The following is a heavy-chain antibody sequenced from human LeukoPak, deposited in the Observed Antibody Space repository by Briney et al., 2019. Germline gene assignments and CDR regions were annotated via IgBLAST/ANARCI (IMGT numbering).Heavy chain of an antibody. CDR2: TSGSGKHT. J-gene: IGHJ4*02. Sequence: QTGGSLRLSCAASGFSLSSYAMSWVRQAPGKGLELVSSTSGSGKHTNHAESVKGPFTISRDNSKNTLFLQMHSLRGEDTAVFYCATRSGYAAGWFFDFWGQGTLVTVSS. V-gene: IGHV3-23*01. CDR1: GFSLSSYA. D-gene: IGHD6-19*01. CDR3: ATRSGYAAGWFFDF.